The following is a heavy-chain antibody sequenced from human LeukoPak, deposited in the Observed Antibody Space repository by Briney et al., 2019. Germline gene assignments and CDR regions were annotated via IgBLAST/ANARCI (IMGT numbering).Heavy chain of an antibody. Sequence: ASVKVSCKASGYTFTSYYMHWVRQAPGQGLEWMGWISAYNGNTNYAQKLQGRVTMTTDTSTSTAYMELRSLRSDDTAVYYCARGQGVYDSSGYYDYWGQGTLVTVSS. CDR2: ISAYNGNT. CDR1: GYTFTSYY. CDR3: ARGQGVYDSSGYYDY. D-gene: IGHD3-22*01. J-gene: IGHJ4*02. V-gene: IGHV1-18*04.